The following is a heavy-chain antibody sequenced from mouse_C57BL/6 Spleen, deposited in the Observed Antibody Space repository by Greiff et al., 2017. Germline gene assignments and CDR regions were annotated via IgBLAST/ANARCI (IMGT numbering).Heavy chain of an antibody. CDR3: ARESRGAYFDD. V-gene: IGHV1-7*01. D-gene: IGHD1-1*01. CDR2: INPSSGYT. J-gene: IGHJ2*01. CDR1: GYSFTSYW. Sequence: VMLVESGAELAKPGASVKLSCKASGYSFTSYWMHWVKQRPGQGLEWIGYINPSSGYTKYNQKFKDKATLTADKSSSTAYMQLSNLTYEDSAVYYCARESRGAYFDDWGQGTTLTVSS.